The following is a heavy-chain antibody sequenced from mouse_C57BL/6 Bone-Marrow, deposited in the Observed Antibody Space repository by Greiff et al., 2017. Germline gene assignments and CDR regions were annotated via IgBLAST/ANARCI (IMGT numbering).Heavy chain of an antibody. CDR1: GFTFSSYA. Sequence: DVKLVESGGGLVKPGGSLKLSCAASGFTFSSYAMSWVRQTPEKRLEWVATISDGGSYTYYPDNVKGRFTISRDNAKNNLYLQMSHLKSEDTAMYDCSRARRQLRLRRAMDYWGQGTSVTVSS. CDR2: ISDGGSYT. D-gene: IGHD3-2*02. CDR3: SRARRQLRLRRAMDY. J-gene: IGHJ4*01. V-gene: IGHV5-4*03.